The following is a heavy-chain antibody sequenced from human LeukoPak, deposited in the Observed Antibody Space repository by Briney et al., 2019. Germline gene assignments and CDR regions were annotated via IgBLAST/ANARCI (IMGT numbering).Heavy chain of an antibody. CDR1: DYSISSGYY. CDR2: IYRSGST. D-gene: IGHD6-13*01. V-gene: IGHV4-38-2*01. J-gene: IGHJ4*02. Sequence: PSATLSLTCAVSDYSISSGYYWGWIRQPPGKGLEWIGSIYRSGSTYYNPSLKSRVTISVDTSKNQFSLKLSSVTAADTAVYYCARVRTTSPYSSSWYFDYWGQGTLVTVSS. CDR3: ARVRTTSPYSSSWYFDY.